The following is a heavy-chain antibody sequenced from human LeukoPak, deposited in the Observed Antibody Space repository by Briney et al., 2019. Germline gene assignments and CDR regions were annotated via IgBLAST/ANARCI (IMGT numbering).Heavy chain of an antibody. D-gene: IGHD2-15*01. CDR3: ARGAPSRGVVPTL. V-gene: IGHV4-59*08. CDR1: GGSISSYY. J-gene: IGHJ4*02. Sequence: PSETLSLTCTVSGGSISSYYWSWIRQPPGKGLEWIGYIYYSGSTNYNPSLKSRVTISVDTSKNQFSLKLSSVTAADTAVYYCARGAPSRGVVPTLWGQGTLVTVSS. CDR2: IYYSGST.